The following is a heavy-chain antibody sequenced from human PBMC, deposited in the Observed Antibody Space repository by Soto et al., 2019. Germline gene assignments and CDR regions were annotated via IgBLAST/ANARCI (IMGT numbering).Heavy chain of an antibody. V-gene: IGHV1-69*13. D-gene: IGHD5-18*01. Sequence: SVKVSCKASGGTFSSYAISWVRQAPGQGLEWMGGIIPIFGTANYAQKFQGRVTINADESTSTAYMELSSLRSEDTAVYYCARDANVDTAMVTDSYFDYWGQGTLVTVSS. CDR2: IIPIFGTA. CDR1: GGTFSSYA. J-gene: IGHJ4*02. CDR3: ARDANVDTAMVTDSYFDY.